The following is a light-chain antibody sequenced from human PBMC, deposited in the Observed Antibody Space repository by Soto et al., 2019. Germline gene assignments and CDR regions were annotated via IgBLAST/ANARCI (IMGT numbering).Light chain of an antibody. V-gene: IGKV1-5*03. J-gene: IGKJ1*01. CDR3: QHYNSYSEA. CDR2: KAS. CDR1: QTISSW. Sequence: DIQMTQSPSTLSGSVGDRVTITCRASQTISSWLAWYQQKPGKAPKLLIYKASTLKSGVPSRFSGSGSWTEFILTIISLQPDDFATYYCQHYNSYSEAFGQGTQVELK.